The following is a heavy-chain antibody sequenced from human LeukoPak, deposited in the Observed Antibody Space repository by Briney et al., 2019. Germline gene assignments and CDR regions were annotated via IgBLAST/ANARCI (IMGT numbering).Heavy chain of an antibody. Sequence: ASVKVSCKASGYTFTTYYMHWVRQAPGQGLEWMAIINPSGGSTSYAQKFQGRVTMTRDTSTSTVYMELSSLRSDDTAVYYCARDVFSSGYYVGRYYFDYWGQGTLVTVSS. CDR2: INPSGGST. V-gene: IGHV1-46*01. J-gene: IGHJ4*02. CDR3: ARDVFSSGYYVGRYYFDY. CDR1: GYTFTTYY. D-gene: IGHD3-22*01.